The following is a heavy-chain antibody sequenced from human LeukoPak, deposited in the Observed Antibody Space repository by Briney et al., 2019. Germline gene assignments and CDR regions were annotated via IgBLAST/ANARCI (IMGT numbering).Heavy chain of an antibody. CDR2: IGGGGVDR. J-gene: IGHJ3*01. Sequence: GGSLRLSCVASGFTFTDFAMNWGRQVPGEWPEWVSHIGGGGVDREYEESVKGRFTVSRNNSRNSLYLQMNSLRGEDTAIYYCVKDSIERNGVYDAFDVWGQGTKVTVAS. CDR3: VKDSIERNGVYDAFDV. CDR1: GFTFTDFA. V-gene: IGHV3-23*01. D-gene: IGHD2-8*01.